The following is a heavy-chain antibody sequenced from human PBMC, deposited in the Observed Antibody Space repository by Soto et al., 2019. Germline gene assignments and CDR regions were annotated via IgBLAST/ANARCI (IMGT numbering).Heavy chain of an antibody. CDR1: GFTFDDYA. D-gene: IGHD2-15*01. CDR2: ISWNSGSI. Sequence: GGSLRLSCAASGFTFDDYAMHWVRQAPGKGLEWVSGISWNSGSIGYADSVKGRFTISRDNAKNSLYLQMNSLRAEDTALYYCAKVLPLWKVVAAPDAFGIWGQGTMVTVSS. CDR3: AKVLPLWKVVAAPDAFGI. V-gene: IGHV3-9*01. J-gene: IGHJ3*02.